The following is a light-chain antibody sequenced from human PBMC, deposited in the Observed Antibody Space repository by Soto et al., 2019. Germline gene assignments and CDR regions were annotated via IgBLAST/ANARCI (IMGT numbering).Light chain of an antibody. J-gene: IGKJ4*01. Sequence: DIQMTQSPSSVSASVGDRVTITCRASQDISDWLAWYQQKPGKAPRLLIFAACNLHTEVPSRFSGSGYGTDFSLTINGLQPEDFATYSCQQAKSFPLTFGGGTTVYIK. CDR3: QQAKSFPLT. CDR1: QDISDW. V-gene: IGKV1-12*01. CDR2: AAC.